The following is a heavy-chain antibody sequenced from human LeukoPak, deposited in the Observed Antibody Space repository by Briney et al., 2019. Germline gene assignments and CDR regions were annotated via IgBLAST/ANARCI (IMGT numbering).Heavy chain of an antibody. CDR1: GGPVSDYY. J-gene: IGHJ4*02. CDR3: ASRKLGNDY. CDR2: IYYTGT. Sequence: PSETLSLTCTVSGGPVSDYYWSWIRQSPGKGLEWIGYIYYTGTSYNPSLKSRVTISADTSKSQFSLNLSSVTAADTAVYYCASRKLGNDYWGQGTLVTVSS. V-gene: IGHV4-59*02. D-gene: IGHD7-27*01.